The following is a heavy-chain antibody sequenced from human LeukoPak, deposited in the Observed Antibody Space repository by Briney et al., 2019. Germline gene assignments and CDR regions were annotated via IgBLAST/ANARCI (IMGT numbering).Heavy chain of an antibody. D-gene: IGHD1-26*01. CDR2: MNPNSGNT. J-gene: IGHJ3*02. CDR3: ARLNTGLGRRIVGAPRRAFDI. Sequence: ASVKVSCKASGYTFTSYDINWVRQATGQGLEWMGWMNPNSGNTGYAQKFQGRVTITRNTSISTAYMELSSLRSEDTAVYYCARLNTGLGRRIVGAPRRAFDIWGQGTMVTVSS. CDR1: GYTFTSYD. V-gene: IGHV1-8*03.